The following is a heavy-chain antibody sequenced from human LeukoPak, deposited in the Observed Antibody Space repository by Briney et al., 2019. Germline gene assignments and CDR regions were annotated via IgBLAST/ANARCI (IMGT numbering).Heavy chain of an antibody. CDR3: ARGPPSGATRFDY. V-gene: IGHV4-4*07. Sequence: SETLSLTCTVSGGSIGSYYWSWIRQPAGKGLEWIGRVYTSGSTHYNPSLKSRVTMSVDTSKNQFSLKLSSVTAADTAVSYCARGPPSGATRFDYWGQGTLVTVSS. CDR1: GGSIGSYY. J-gene: IGHJ4*02. CDR2: VYTSGST. D-gene: IGHD1-26*01.